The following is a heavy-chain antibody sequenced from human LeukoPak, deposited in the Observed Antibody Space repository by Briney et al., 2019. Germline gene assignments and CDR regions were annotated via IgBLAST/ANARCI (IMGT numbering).Heavy chain of an antibody. D-gene: IGHD6-6*01. CDR1: GGSISSSSYY. Sequence: SETLSLTCTVSGGSISSSSYYWGWIRQPPGKGLEWIGSIYYSGSTYYNPSLKSRVTISVDTSKNQFSLKLSSVTAADTAVYYCARDGSSIAARWRVGWFDPWGQGTLVTVSS. V-gene: IGHV4-39*07. J-gene: IGHJ5*02. CDR2: IYYSGST. CDR3: ARDGSSIAARWRVGWFDP.